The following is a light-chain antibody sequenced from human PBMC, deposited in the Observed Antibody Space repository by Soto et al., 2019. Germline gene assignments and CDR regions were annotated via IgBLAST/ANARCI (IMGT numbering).Light chain of an antibody. J-gene: IGLJ1*01. V-gene: IGLV2-8*01. Sequence: QSALTQPPSASGSLGRSVAISCTGTSSDVGGYNYVSWYQQHPGKAPKLMIYEVNKRPSGVPDRFSGSKSGNTASLTVSGLQAEDEADYYCSSYAGSSNVFGTGTKVTVL. CDR2: EVN. CDR3: SSYAGSSNV. CDR1: SSDVGGYNY.